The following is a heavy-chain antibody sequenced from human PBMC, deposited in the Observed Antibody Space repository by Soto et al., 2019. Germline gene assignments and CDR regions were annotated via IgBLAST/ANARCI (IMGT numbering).Heavy chain of an antibody. CDR2: IKSKTDGGTT. D-gene: IGHD3-10*01. CDR1: GFTFSNAW. V-gene: IGHV3-15*01. Sequence: VGSLRLSCAASGFTFSNAWMSWVRQAPGKGLEWVGRIKSKTDGGTTDYAAPVKGRFTISRDDSKNTLYLQMNSLKTEDTAVYYCTTDMDNYYYYGMDVWGQGTTVTVSS. CDR3: TTDMDNYYYYGMDV. J-gene: IGHJ6*02.